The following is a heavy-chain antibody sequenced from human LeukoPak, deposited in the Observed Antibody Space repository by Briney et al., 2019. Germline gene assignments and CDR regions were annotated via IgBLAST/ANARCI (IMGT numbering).Heavy chain of an antibody. V-gene: IGHV3-23*01. CDR2: IRDSGSST. J-gene: IGHJ4*02. CDR1: GFTFSSYA. Sequence: GGSLRLSCVASGFTFSSYAMSWVRQAPGKGLEWVSAIRDSGSSTHYADSVKGRFTTSRDNSKNTLFLQMNSLRAEDTAIYYCAKYGPQDSGSSHFDYWGQGALVTVSS. CDR3: AKYGPQDSGSSHFDY. D-gene: IGHD1-26*01.